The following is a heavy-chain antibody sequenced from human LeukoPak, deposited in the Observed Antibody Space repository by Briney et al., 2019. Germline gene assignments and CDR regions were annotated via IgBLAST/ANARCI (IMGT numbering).Heavy chain of an antibody. CDR1: GFTFSSYS. D-gene: IGHD5-24*01. CDR2: ISSSSSYI. J-gene: IGHJ4*02. V-gene: IGHV3-21*01. Sequence: PGGSLRLSCAASGFTFSSYSMNWVRQAPGKGLEWVSSISSSSSYIYYADSVKGRFTISRDNAKNSLYLQMNSLRAEDTAVYYCARDVGRDGYTAGDFDYWGQGTLVTVSS. CDR3: ARDVGRDGYTAGDFDY.